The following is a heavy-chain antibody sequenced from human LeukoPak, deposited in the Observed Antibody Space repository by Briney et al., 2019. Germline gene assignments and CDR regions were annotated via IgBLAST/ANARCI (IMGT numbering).Heavy chain of an antibody. CDR1: DGSINGYY. J-gene: IGHJ4*02. CDR3: ARETYYDFWSGYLD. D-gene: IGHD3-3*01. CDR2: TYYTGST. V-gene: IGHV4-59*01. Sequence: SETLSLTRTVSDGSINGYYWSWIRQSPGKGLESLGYTYYTGSTNYNPSLKSRVTMSVDTSRNQFFLRLSSVTAADTAVYYCARETYYDFWSGYLDWGQGTLVTVSS.